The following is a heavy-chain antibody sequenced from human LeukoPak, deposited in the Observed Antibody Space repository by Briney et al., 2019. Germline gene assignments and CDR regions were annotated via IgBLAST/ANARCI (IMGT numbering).Heavy chain of an antibody. V-gene: IGHV3-48*02. CDR2: ISRTGSTT. D-gene: IGHD1-14*01. Sequence: PGGSLRLSCAASGLTFSAESLNWVRQAPGKGLEWMSYISRTGSTTYYGDSVKGRSTISRDNTKNSLFLQLNNLTDEDTAVYFCARDRPGKYYFDSWGQGTLVIVSS. J-gene: IGHJ4*02. CDR3: ARDRPGKYYFDS. CDR1: GLTFSAES.